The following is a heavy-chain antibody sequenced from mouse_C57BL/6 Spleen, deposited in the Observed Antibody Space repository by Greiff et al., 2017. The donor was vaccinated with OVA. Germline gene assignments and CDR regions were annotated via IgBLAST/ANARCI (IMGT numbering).Heavy chain of an antibody. J-gene: IGHJ3*01. CDR3: ARGGYYYGSFAY. CDR2: ISSGSSTI. V-gene: IGHV5-17*01. D-gene: IGHD1-1*01. Sequence: DVQLVESGGGLVKPGGSLKLSCAASGFTFSDYGMHWVRQAPEKGLEWVAYISSGSSTIYYADTVKGRFTISRDNAKNTLFLQMTSLRSEDTAMYYCARGGYYYGSFAYWGQGTLVTVSA. CDR1: GFTFSDYG.